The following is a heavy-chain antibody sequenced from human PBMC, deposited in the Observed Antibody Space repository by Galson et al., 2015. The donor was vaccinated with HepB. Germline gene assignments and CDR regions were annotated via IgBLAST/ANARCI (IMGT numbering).Heavy chain of an antibody. CDR2: ISSSSSSI. CDR1: ELTFSSYS. J-gene: IGHJ4*02. CDR3: AHISMVRGAADY. Sequence: SLRLSCAASELTFSSYSMNWVRQAPGKGLEWVSYISSSSSSIYYTDSVKGRFTISRDNAKNSLYLQMSGLRDEDTAVYYCAHISMVRGAADYWGQGTLVTVSS. D-gene: IGHD3-10*01. V-gene: IGHV3-48*02.